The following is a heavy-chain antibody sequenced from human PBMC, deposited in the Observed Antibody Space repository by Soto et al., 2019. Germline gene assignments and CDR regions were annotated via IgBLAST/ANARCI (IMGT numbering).Heavy chain of an antibody. CDR1: GGSISSGGYY. CDR2: IYYSGST. V-gene: IGHV4-31*03. Sequence: PSETLSLTCTVSGGSISSGGYYWSWIRQHPGKGLEWIGYIYYSGSTYYNPSLKSRVTISVDTSKNQFSPKLSSVTAADTAVYYCARAYCSGGSCYGFDYYYYGMDVWGQGTTVTVSS. J-gene: IGHJ6*02. D-gene: IGHD2-15*01. CDR3: ARAYCSGGSCYGFDYYYYGMDV.